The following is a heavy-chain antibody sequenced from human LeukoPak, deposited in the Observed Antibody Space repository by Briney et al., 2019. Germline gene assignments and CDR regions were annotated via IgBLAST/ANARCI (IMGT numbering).Heavy chain of an antibody. CDR3: ARGSTVAALD. CDR2: INSDGSST. Sequence: PGGSLRLSCAASEFTFSSYWMHWVRQAPGKGLVWVSRINSDGSSTSYADSVKGRFTVSRDNPKNTLYLQMNSLRAEDTAVYYCARGSTVAALDWGQGTLVTVSS. CDR1: EFTFSSYW. V-gene: IGHV3-74*01. J-gene: IGHJ4*02. D-gene: IGHD4-23*01.